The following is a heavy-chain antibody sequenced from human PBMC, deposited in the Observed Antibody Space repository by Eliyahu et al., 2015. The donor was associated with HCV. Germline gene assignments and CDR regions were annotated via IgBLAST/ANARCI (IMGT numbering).Heavy chain of an antibody. CDR3: AGGPAVADHLDY. J-gene: IGHJ4*02. Sequence: QVHLVQSGAEMKKPGASVKISXEASXHSFTNFHIHWVRQAPGQGLEWIGRINPGAVYAQRFQGRVTMTRDLYARTVFMELSSLRSDDSAVYYCAGGPAVADHLDYWGQGTLVTVSS. V-gene: IGHV1-46*01. CDR1: XHSFTNFH. D-gene: IGHD6-19*01. CDR2: INPGAV.